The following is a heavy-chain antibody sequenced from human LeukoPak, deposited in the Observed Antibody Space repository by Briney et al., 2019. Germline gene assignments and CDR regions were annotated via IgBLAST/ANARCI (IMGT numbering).Heavy chain of an antibody. CDR1: GGTFSSYA. D-gene: IGHD3-16*02. V-gene: IGHV1-69*01. CDR3: ARDGSPSITFGGVIAPHFDY. Sequence: GSSVKVSCKASGGTFSSYAISWVRQAPGQGLEWMGGIIPIFGTANYAQKFQGRVTITADESTSTAYMELSSLRSEDTAVYYCARDGSPSITFGGVIAPHFDYWGQGTLVTVSS. CDR2: IIPIFGTA. J-gene: IGHJ4*02.